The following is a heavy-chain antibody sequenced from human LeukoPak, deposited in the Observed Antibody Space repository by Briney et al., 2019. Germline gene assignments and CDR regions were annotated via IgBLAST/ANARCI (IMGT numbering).Heavy chain of an antibody. V-gene: IGHV1-18*01. CDR3: ARDVHFREYSSSWYWFDY. CDR2: ISAYNGNT. Sequence: ASVKVSCKASGYTFTSYDINWVRQAPGQGLEWMGWISAYNGNTNYAQKLQGRVTMTTDTSTSTAYMELRSLRSDDTAVYYCARDVHFREYSSSWYWFDYWGQGTLVTVSS. D-gene: IGHD6-13*01. CDR1: GYTFTSYD. J-gene: IGHJ4*02.